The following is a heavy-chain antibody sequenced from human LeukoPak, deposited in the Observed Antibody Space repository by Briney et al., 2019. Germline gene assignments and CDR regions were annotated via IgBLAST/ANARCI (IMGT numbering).Heavy chain of an antibody. Sequence: SETLSLTCDVNGGSFSVSYWSWLRQPPGKGLEWIGEINHSGSTNYNPSLKSRVIISVDTSKNQFSLKLRSVTAADTAMYYCAGYGGRPYWYFDLWGRGTLLTVSS. V-gene: IGHV4-34*01. J-gene: IGHJ2*01. D-gene: IGHD4/OR15-4a*01. CDR3: AGYGGRPYWYFDL. CDR1: GGSFSVSY. CDR2: INHSGST.